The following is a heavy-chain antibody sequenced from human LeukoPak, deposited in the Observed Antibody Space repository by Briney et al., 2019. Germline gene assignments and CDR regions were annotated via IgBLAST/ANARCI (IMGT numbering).Heavy chain of an antibody. V-gene: IGHV3-11*04. CDR1: GFTFSSYA. D-gene: IGHD5-18*01. CDR2: ISSSGSTI. Sequence: GGSLRLSCAASGFTFSSYAMSWIRQAPGKGLEWVSYISSSGSTIYYADSVKGRFTISRDNAKNSLYLQMNSLRAEDTAVYYCAREGDRIQLSANDYWGQGTLVTVSS. J-gene: IGHJ4*02. CDR3: AREGDRIQLSANDY.